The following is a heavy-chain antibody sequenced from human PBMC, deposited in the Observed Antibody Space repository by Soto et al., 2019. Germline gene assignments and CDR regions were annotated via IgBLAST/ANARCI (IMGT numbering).Heavy chain of an antibody. V-gene: IGHV4-4*07. CDR3: ARTLSGFTYGSRQFYFDY. CDR2: TFPGGTT. Sequence: PSETLSLTCTVSGDPITSYFWSWIRQPAGKGLEWIGHTFPGGTTSHNSSLKSRVSMSIDTSKNQFSLTLTSVTAADTAVYYCARTLSGFTYGSRQFYFDYWGQGTLGTVSA. CDR1: GDPITSYF. J-gene: IGHJ4*02. D-gene: IGHD3-10*01.